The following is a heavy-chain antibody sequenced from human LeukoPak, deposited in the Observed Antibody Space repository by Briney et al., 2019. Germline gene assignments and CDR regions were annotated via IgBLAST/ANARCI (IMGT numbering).Heavy chain of an antibody. J-gene: IGHJ4*02. V-gene: IGHV5-51*01. Sequence: GESLKISCKGSGYSFSSYWIAWVRQVPGKGLEWMGIIYPGDSDTRYSPSFQGQVTISADKSTSTAYLQWSSLKVSDTAMYYCARHQAGDYWGQGTVVNVSP. CDR2: IYPGDSDT. CDR3: ARHQAGDY. CDR1: GYSFSSYW. D-gene: IGHD6-13*01.